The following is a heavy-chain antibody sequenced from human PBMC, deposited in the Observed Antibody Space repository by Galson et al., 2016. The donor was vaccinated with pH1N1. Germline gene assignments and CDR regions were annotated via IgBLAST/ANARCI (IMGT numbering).Heavy chain of an antibody. J-gene: IGHJ6*02. CDR2: ISYNGHDE. Sequence: SLRLSCAASGFNFDTFAMHWVRRTPGKGLEWVAFISYNGHDESYAESLKGRFTVSRDNSKNRLYLHMNSLRTEDTGLYYCAREDWSYGDPYYNGMDVWGQGTTVTVSS. D-gene: IGHD4-17*01. V-gene: IGHV3-30-3*01. CDR1: GFNFDTFA. CDR3: AREDWSYGDPYYNGMDV.